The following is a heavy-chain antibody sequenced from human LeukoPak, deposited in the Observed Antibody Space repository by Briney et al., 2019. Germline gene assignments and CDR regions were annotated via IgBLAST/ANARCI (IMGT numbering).Heavy chain of an antibody. CDR3: ARDRVSGGNDY. CDR1: GYTFTGYD. CDR2: INPNSGDS. Sequence: ASVKVSCKASGYTFTGYDLHWVRPAPGQGLEWMGWINPNSGDSKNTQRFQGRVTMTRDTSISTDYMELTRLRSDDSAVYYCARDRVSGGNDYWGQGTLVTVSS. D-gene: IGHD3-10*01. V-gene: IGHV1-2*02. J-gene: IGHJ4*02.